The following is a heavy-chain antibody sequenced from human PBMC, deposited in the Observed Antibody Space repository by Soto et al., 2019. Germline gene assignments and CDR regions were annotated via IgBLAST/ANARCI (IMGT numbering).Heavy chain of an antibody. CDR1: GFTFSSYG. CDR3: ARDILGFYSGNYYKYFDY. V-gene: IGHV3-33*01. CDR2: IWYDGSEI. J-gene: IGHJ4*02. D-gene: IGHD3-10*01. Sequence: QVQLVESGGGVVQPGRSLRLSCTASGFTFSSYGMHWVRQAPGKGLEWVAVIWYDGSEIYYADSVRGRFTISRDNSKNTLYLKMNSLRAEDTAVYYCARDILGFYSGNYYKYFDYWGQGTLVTVSS.